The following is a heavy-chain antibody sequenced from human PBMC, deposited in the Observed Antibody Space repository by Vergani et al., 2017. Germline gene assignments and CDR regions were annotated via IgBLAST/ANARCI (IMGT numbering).Heavy chain of an antibody. D-gene: IGHD2-2*01. CDR3: ARASRYCSSTSCYVGRDWFDP. V-gene: IGHV1-46*01. CDR2: INPSGGST. CDR1: GYTFTSYY. Sequence: QVQLVQSGAEVKKPGASVKVSCKASGYTFTSYYMHWVRQAPGQGLEWMGIINPSGGSTSYAQKFQGRVTMTRDTSTSTVYMELSSLRSEDTAVYYCARASRYCSSTSCYVGRDWFDPWGQGTLVTVSS. J-gene: IGHJ5*02.